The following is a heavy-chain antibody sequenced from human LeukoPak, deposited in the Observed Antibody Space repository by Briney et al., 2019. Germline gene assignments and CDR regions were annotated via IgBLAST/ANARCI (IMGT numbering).Heavy chain of an antibody. CDR2: LSGSDGST. CDR3: AKDRLVLVSSIEY. CDR1: GFTFSSYA. J-gene: IGHJ4*02. D-gene: IGHD3-16*01. V-gene: IGHV3-23*01. Sequence: GGSLRLSCAASGFTFSSYAMSWVRQAPGKGLEWVSGLSGSDGSTYYADSVKGRFTISRDNSNNTLYLQMNSLRAEDTAVYHCAKDRLVLVSSIEYWGQGTLVTVSS.